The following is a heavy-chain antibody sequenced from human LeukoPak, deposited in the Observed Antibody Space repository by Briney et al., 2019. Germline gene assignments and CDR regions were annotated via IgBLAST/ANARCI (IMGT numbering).Heavy chain of an antibody. CDR1: GYTFTSYA. Sequence: EASVTVSCKASGYTFTSYAMNWVRQAPGQGLEWMGWINTNTGNPTYAQGFTGRFVFSLDTSVSTAYLQISSLKAEDTAVYYCARVSWLGIAGYFDYWGQGTLVTVSS. D-gene: IGHD2-21*01. J-gene: IGHJ4*02. CDR3: ARVSWLGIAGYFDY. V-gene: IGHV7-4-1*02. CDR2: INTNTGNP.